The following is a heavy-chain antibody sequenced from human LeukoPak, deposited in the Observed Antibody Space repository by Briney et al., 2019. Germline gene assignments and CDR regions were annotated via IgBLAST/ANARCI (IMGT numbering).Heavy chain of an antibody. CDR3: ARVGEDPNRYYYYMDV. CDR1: DDSINSYY. D-gene: IGHD3-16*01. J-gene: IGHJ6*03. CDR2: VYYSGST. Sequence: SETLSLTCTVSDDSINSYYWNWIRQPPGKGLEWIGYVYYSGSTNYNPSLKSRVTISVDTSKNQFSLKLSSVTAADTAVYYCARVGEDPNRYYYYMDVWGKGTTITVSS. V-gene: IGHV4-59*01.